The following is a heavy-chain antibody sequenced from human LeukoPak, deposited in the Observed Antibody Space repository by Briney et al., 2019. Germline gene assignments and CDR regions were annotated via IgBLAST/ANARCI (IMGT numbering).Heavy chain of an antibody. J-gene: IGHJ5*02. CDR2: IYYNGNT. CDR3: ARRDFDIGWFDP. Sequence: PSETLSLTCTVPGGSISSTASYWAWIRQPPGKGLEWIGSIYYNGNTYYHSSLKSRVTMSEDTSKNQFSLKLNSVTAADTAVYYCARRDFDIGWFDPWGQGILVTVSS. CDR1: GGSISSTASY. V-gene: IGHV4-39*01. D-gene: IGHD3-22*01.